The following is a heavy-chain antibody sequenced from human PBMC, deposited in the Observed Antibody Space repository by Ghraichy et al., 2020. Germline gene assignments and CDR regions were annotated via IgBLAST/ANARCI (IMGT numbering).Heavy chain of an antibody. D-gene: IGHD3-10*01. CDR3: ARSAGSGSYHDN. Sequence: SQTLSLTCTVSGGSISSSSYYWGWIRQPPGKGLEWIGSIYYSGSTYYNPSLKSRVTISVDTSKNQFSLKLSSVTAADTAVYYCARSAGSGSYHDNWGQGTLVTVSS. V-gene: IGHV4-39*01. CDR2: IYYSGST. J-gene: IGHJ4*02. CDR1: GGSISSSSYY.